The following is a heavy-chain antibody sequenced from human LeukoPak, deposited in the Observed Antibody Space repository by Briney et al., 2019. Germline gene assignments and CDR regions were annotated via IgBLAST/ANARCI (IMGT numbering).Heavy chain of an antibody. CDR1: GFTFSSYW. V-gene: IGHV3-7*01. D-gene: IGHD3-22*01. CDR3: ARDYNYYDSILDAFDI. J-gene: IGHJ3*02. CDR2: IKQDGSEK. Sequence: GGSLRLSCAASGFTFSSYWMSWVRQAPGKGLEWVANIKQDGSEKYYVDSVKGRFTISRDNAKNSLYLQMNSLRAEDTAVYYCARDYNYYDSILDAFDIRGQGTMVTVSS.